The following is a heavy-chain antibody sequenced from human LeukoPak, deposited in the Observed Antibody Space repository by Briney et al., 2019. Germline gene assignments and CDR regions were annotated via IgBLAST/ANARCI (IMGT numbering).Heavy chain of an antibody. CDR3: ARDRTGQYSSLRFDP. J-gene: IGHJ5*02. V-gene: IGHV1-18*01. CDR2: ISSYNGNT. Sequence: ASVKVSCKASGYTFTSYGISWVRQAPGQGLEWMGWISSYNGNTNYAQKLQGRVTMTTDTSTSTAYMELRSLRSTDTAVYYCARDRTGQYSSLRFDPWGQGTLVTVSS. D-gene: IGHD6-6*01. CDR1: GYTFTSYG.